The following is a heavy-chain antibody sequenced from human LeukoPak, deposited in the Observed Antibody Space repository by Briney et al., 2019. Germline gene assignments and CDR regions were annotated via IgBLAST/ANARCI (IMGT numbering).Heavy chain of an antibody. Sequence: PGRSLRLSCAASGFTFSSYVMHWVRQAPGKGLEWVAVIWYDGSNKYYADSVKGRFTISRDNSKNTLYLQMNSLRAEDTAVYYCARGFRASLDYWGQGTLVTVSS. CDR3: ARGFRASLDY. CDR2: IWYDGSNK. V-gene: IGHV3-33*01. CDR1: GFTFSSYV. J-gene: IGHJ4*02.